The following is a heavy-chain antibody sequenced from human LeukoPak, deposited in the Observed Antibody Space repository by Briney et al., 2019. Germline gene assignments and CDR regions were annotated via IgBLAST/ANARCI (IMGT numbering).Heavy chain of an antibody. D-gene: IGHD2-21*02. CDR1: RGSISSYY. CDR2: IYSSGNT. CDR3: ARDKEYCGGDCSYWYFDL. Sequence: SETLSLTCTVSRGSISSYYWSWIRQPAGKGLEWIGRIYSSGNTNYNPSLKSRVTMSVDTSMNQFSLKLSSVTAADTAVYYCARDKEYCGGDCSYWYFDLWGRGTVVTPSA. J-gene: IGHJ2*01. V-gene: IGHV4-4*07.